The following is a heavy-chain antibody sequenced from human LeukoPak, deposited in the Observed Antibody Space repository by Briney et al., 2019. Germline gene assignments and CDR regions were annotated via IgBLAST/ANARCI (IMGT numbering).Heavy chain of an antibody. Sequence: ASVKVSCKASGGTFSSYAISWVRQAPGQGLEWMGGIIPISGTANYAQKFQGRVTITADESTSTAYMELSSLRSEDTAVYYCASGGVGYFDYWGQGTLVTVSS. CDR3: ASGGVGYFDY. CDR1: GGTFSSYA. D-gene: IGHD3-16*01. J-gene: IGHJ4*02. CDR2: IIPISGTA. V-gene: IGHV1-69*13.